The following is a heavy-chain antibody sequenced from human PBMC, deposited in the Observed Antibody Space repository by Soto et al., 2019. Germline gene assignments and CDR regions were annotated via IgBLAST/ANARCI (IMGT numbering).Heavy chain of an antibody. J-gene: IGHJ5*02. CDR3: ARSSGSYSKWFDP. D-gene: IGHD3-10*01. CDR2: ISLKSGST. Sequence: QVRLVQSGAEARRPGASVKVSCKASGDSFTGYYIHWVRQAPGQGLEWMGWISLKSGSTNFAEKFRGWATVTRDTSTSTAYLELSSLTSNDTAVYHCARSSGSYSKWFDPWGQGTLVTVFS. V-gene: IGHV1-2*04. CDR1: GDSFTGYY.